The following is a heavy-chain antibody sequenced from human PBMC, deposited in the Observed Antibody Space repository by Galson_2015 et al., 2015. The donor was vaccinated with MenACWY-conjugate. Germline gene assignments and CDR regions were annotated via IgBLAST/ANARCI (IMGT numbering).Heavy chain of an antibody. V-gene: IGHV1-69*13. J-gene: IGHJ6*03. CDR2: IIPMIGTS. Sequence: SVKVSCKASGGTFNTYPFTWVRQAPGQGLEWMGGIIPMIGTSNYAQKFQGRVSITADEFTSTAYLELSSLRSDDTAVYYCASQSTTAELRFLGSGYYYYMDVWGRGTTVTVSS. CDR3: ASQSTTAELRFLGSGYYYYMDV. CDR1: GGTFNTYP. D-gene: IGHD3-3*01.